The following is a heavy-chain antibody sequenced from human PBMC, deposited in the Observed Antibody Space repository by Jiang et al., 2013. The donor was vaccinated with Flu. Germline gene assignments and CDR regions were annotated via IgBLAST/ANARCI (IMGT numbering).Heavy chain of an antibody. CDR2: SGFDGITQ. J-gene: IGHJ4*02. Sequence: VQLLESGGGMVQPGGSLRLSCVGSGFTFTNYGIHWVRQAPGKGLQWVAFSGFDGITQTYGEAVRGRFTISRDMPKSTLYLQLNSLSPEDTAIYYCAREQTNSYRGPSQGFGERALGYWGQGTPGRRLL. V-gene: IGHV3-30*02. CDR3: AREQTNSYRGPSQGFGERALGY. D-gene: IGHD3-16*01. CDR1: GFTFTNYG.